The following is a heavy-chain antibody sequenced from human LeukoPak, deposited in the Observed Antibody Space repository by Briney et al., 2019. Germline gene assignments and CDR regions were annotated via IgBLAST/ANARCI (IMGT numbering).Heavy chain of an antibody. Sequence: PSETLSLTCTVSGGSISSSSYYWGRIRQPPGKGLEWIGSIYYTGITLYNPSLRSRVTISVDTSKNQFSLKLSSVTAADTAVYYCARRGDTYGPGGFDYWGQGTLVTVSS. J-gene: IGHJ4*02. CDR3: ARRGDTYGPGGFDY. CDR2: IYYTGIT. D-gene: IGHD5-18*01. V-gene: IGHV4-39*01. CDR1: GGSISSSSYY.